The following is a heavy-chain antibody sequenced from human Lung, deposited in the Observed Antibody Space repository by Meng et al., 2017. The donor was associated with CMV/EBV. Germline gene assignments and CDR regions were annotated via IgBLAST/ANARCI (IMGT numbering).Heavy chain of an antibody. J-gene: IGHJ4*02. V-gene: IGHV3-30*04. CDR1: GYSFGNYA. CDR3: ARVYYDSTNYYFSLGY. CDR2: ISYDGDKK. D-gene: IGHD3-22*01. Sequence: GGSLRLXCVGSGYSFGNYAMHWVRQAPGKGLEWVAVISYDGDKKFYTDSVKCRVTISRDNSKNTLILQMNSLRTEDTAVYYCARVYYDSTNYYFSLGYWGQGTXVTGSS.